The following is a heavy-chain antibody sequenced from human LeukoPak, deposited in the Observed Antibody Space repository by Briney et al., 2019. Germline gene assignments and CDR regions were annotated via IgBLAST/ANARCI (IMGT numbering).Heavy chain of an antibody. CDR1: GYMFTSYG. CDR2: ISGYNGDT. V-gene: IGHV1-18*01. D-gene: IGHD3-3*01. J-gene: IGHJ6*02. Sequence: GSVRVSCKASGYMFTSYGFSWVRQAPGQGLEWMGWISGYNGDTNYAQKFQGRVSMTTDTSTSTAYMELRSLSSDDTAVYYCARDGRNHYDFWSGYYSDRGGYYYYGMDVWGQGTTVTASS. CDR3: ARDGRNHYDFWSGYYSDRGGYYYYGMDV.